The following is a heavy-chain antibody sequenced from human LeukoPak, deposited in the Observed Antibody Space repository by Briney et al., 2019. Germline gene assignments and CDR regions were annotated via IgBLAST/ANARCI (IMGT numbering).Heavy chain of an antibody. Sequence: SETLSLTCTVSGGSLSGSYWSWIRQPPGERLEWIACVYNSGTTNYNPSLKSRVTISVDTSKNQFSLRLSSVTAADTAVYYCARGRTFDNWGQGTLVTVSS. J-gene: IGHJ4*02. V-gene: IGHV4-59*01. CDR1: GGSLSGSY. CDR2: VYNSGTT. CDR3: ARGRTFDN.